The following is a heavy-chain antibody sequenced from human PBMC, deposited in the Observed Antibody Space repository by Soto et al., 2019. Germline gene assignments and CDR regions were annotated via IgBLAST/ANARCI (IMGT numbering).Heavy chain of an antibody. CDR2: IYYSGST. V-gene: IGHV4-59*01. Sequence: SETLSLSCTVSGDSISINYWSWIRQPPGKGLEWIGYIYYSGSTNYNPSLKSRVTISVDTSKNQFSLKLSSGTAADTAVYYCARGVPYYDILTGYYNSNWFDPWGQGTLVTVSS. J-gene: IGHJ5*02. D-gene: IGHD3-9*01. CDR1: GDSISINY. CDR3: ARGVPYYDILTGYYNSNWFDP.